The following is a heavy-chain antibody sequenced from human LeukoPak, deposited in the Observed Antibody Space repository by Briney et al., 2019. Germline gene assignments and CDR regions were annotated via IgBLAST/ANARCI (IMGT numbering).Heavy chain of an antibody. J-gene: IGHJ3*02. CDR1: GYTFTSYG. V-gene: IGHV1-18*01. CDR2: ISAYNGNT. Sequence: GASVKVSCKASGYTFTSYGISWVRQAPGQGLEWMGWISAYNGNTNYAQKLQGRVTMTTDTSTSTAYMELRSLRSDDTAVYYCARAMDQWLNRGAFDIWGQGTMVTVSS. D-gene: IGHD6-19*01. CDR3: ARAMDQWLNRGAFDI.